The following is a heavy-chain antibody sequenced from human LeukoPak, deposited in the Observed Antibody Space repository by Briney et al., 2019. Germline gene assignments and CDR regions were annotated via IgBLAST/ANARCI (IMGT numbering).Heavy chain of an antibody. CDR1: GFTFSSYS. CDR3: ARVIAGKTPQDY. J-gene: IGHJ4*02. D-gene: IGHD6-13*01. Sequence: GGSPRLSCAASGFTFSSYSMNWVRQAPGKGLEWVSSISSSSSYIYYADSVKGRFTISRDNAKNSLYLQMNSLRAEDTAVYYCARVIAGKTPQDYWGQGTLVTVSS. CDR2: ISSSSSYI. V-gene: IGHV3-21*01.